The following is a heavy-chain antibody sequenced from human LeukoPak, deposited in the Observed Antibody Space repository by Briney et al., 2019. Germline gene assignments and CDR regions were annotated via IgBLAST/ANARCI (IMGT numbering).Heavy chain of an antibody. CDR1: GYTFTSYD. V-gene: IGHV1-8*01. CDR3: STLFDHTDSSDY. CDR2: MNPNSGNT. D-gene: IGHD6-13*01. J-gene: IGHJ4*02. Sequence: ASAKVSCKASGYTFTSYDINWVRQATGQGLEWMGWMNPNSGNTGYAQKFQGRVSMTSNTSITTAYMELNSLRSEDTAVYFCSTLFDHTDSSDYWGQGTLVTVSS.